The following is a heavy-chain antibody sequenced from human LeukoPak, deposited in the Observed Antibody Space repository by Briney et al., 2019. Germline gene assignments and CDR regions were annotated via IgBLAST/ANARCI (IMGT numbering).Heavy chain of an antibody. J-gene: IGHJ4*02. CDR1: GFAFSSYG. V-gene: IGHV3-23*01. CDR2: ISGGGGST. Sequence: GGSLRLSCAGSGFAFSSYGMSWVRQAPGQGLEWVSAISGGGGSTYYADSVKGRFTISRDNSKNTLYLQMNSLRAEDTAVYYCARRAGAYSHPYDYWGQGTLVTVSS. CDR3: ARRAGAYSHPYDY. D-gene: IGHD4/OR15-4a*01.